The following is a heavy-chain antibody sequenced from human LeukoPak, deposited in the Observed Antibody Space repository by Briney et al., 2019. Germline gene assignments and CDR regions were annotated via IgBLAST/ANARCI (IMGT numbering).Heavy chain of an antibody. J-gene: IGHJ6*02. Sequence: GGSLRLSCVRSGFAFHNYAMHWVRRPPGKGPEWVSAINWNSDTKAYADSVKGRFTISRDRARNSLYLQMDSLRPEDTALYYCAKDTGGNGAYFYAMDVWGQGTSVTVSS. CDR2: INWNSDTK. CDR3: AKDTGGNGAYFYAMDV. CDR1: GFAFHNYA. D-gene: IGHD4-23*01. V-gene: IGHV3-9*01.